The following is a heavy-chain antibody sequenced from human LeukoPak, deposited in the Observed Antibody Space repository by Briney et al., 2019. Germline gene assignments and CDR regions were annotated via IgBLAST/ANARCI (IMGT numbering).Heavy chain of an antibody. J-gene: IGHJ3*02. V-gene: IGHV3-48*01. CDR1: GFTFSNYS. CDR3: ARAKRNGFDI. CDR2: IRSSSSTI. Sequence: GGSLRLSCEASGFTFSNYSMNWVRQAPGKGLEWVSYIRSSSSTIYYADSVRGRFTISRDNAKNSLYLQMNSLRAEDTAVYYCARAKRNGFDIWGQGTMVTVSS.